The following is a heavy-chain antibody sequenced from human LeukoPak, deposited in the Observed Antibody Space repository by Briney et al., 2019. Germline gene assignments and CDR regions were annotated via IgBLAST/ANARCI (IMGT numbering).Heavy chain of an antibody. J-gene: IGHJ6*03. CDR2: VSWNSGSI. D-gene: IGHD2-2*01. CDR1: GFTFDDYA. Sequence: GGSLRLSCAASGFTFDDYAMHWVRQAPGKGLEWVSGVSWNSGSIGYADSVKGRFTISRDNAKNSLYLQMNNLRSEDTALYYCAKAPCPVYYYYYIDIWGKGTSVTVSS. V-gene: IGHV3-9*01. CDR3: AKAPCPVYYYYYIDI.